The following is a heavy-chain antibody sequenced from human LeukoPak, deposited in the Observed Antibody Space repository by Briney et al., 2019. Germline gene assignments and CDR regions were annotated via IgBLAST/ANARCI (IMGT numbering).Heavy chain of an antibody. Sequence: SETLSLTCVVYGGSFIGYYWSWIRQPPGKGLEWIGEVNHRGSTNYNPSLKSRVTISVDTSKNQVSLKLSSVTVADTAVYYCAGTVAGTPYYMDVWGKGTTVTVSS. V-gene: IGHV4-34*01. CDR3: AGTVAGTPYYMDV. CDR2: VNHRGST. D-gene: IGHD6-19*01. J-gene: IGHJ6*03. CDR1: GGSFIGYY.